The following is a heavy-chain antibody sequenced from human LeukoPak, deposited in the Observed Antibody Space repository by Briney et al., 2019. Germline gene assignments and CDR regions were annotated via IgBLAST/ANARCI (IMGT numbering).Heavy chain of an antibody. Sequence: ESLSLTCTASGFTISSYYWSWIRQPPGKGLEWIGNIYDSGSTNYNPSLKSRLTISLDTFKSQCSLKLSSVTAADTAVYYCARQSISGSSLSYFDYWGQGTLVNVSS. D-gene: IGHD3-22*01. V-gene: IGHV4-59*01. CDR2: IYDSGST. J-gene: IGHJ4*02. CDR3: ARQSISGSSLSYFDY. CDR1: GFTISSYY.